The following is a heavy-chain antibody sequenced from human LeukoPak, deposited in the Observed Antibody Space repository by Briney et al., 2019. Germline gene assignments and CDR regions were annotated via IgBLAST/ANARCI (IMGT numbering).Heavy chain of an antibody. Sequence: SETLSLTCTVSGGSISIYYWSWIRQPPGKGLEWIGYIYYSGSTNYNPSLKSRVTISVDTSKNQFSLKLSSVTAADTAVYYCARGDQRDGRDYWGQGILVTVSS. V-gene: IGHV4-59*01. D-gene: IGHD5-24*01. J-gene: IGHJ4*02. CDR3: ARGDQRDGRDY. CDR1: GGSISIYY. CDR2: IYYSGST.